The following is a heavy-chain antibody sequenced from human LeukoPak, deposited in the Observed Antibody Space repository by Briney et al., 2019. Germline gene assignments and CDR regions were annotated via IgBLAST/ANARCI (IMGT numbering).Heavy chain of an antibody. D-gene: IGHD2-2*01. CDR2: INSDGSSI. V-gene: IGHV3-74*01. CDR1: GFTFSSYW. J-gene: IGHJ5*02. Sequence: GGSLRLSCAASGFTFSSYWMHWVRQAPGKGLVWVSRINSDGSSISYADSVKGRFTISRDNAKNTLYLQMNSLRAEDTAVYYCARGIGYCSSTSCYLDWFDPWGQGTLVTVSS. CDR3: ARGIGYCSSTSCYLDWFDP.